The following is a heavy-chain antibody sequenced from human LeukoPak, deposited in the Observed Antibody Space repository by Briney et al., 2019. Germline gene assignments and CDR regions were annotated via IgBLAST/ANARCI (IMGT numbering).Heavy chain of an antibody. CDR3: AKKNSVAGSFSKYYFDY. CDR2: INGSGAET. D-gene: IGHD1-26*01. V-gene: IGHV3-23*01. Sequence: GASLGLSCVASGFTFNRYAMSWVRQAPGKGLEWVSDINGSGAETRYADSVKGRFTIYRDNSRNTVYLQMNSLRAEDTAVYFCAKKNSVAGSFSKYYFDYWGQGTLVTVSS. CDR1: GFTFNRYA. J-gene: IGHJ4*02.